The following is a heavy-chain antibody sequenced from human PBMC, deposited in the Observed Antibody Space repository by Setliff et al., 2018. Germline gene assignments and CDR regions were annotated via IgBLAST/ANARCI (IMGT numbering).Heavy chain of an antibody. V-gene: IGHV4-39*07. CDR3: ARDFELLENYDIRGVFFDY. D-gene: IGHD3-9*01. Sequence: TLSLTCTVSGGSISSTTYYWGWIRQAPGKGLEWIGSISYSGSTYYNPSLESRVTIPVDTSKNQFSLRLRPVTAADTAVYFCARDFELLENYDIRGVFFDYWGQGTLVTVSS. CDR1: GGSISSTTYY. CDR2: ISYSGST. J-gene: IGHJ4*01.